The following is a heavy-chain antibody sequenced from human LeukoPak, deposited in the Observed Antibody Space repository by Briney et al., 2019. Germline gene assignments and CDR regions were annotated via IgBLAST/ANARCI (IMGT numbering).Heavy chain of an antibody. CDR3: ARSVGASSRYYYMDV. D-gene: IGHD1-26*01. V-gene: IGHV3-53*01. Sequence: GGSLRLSCVASGFTIRSYEMNWVRQAPGKGLEWVSVIYSGGSTDYADSVKGRFTIFRDNSKNTLYLQMNSLRAEDTAVYYCARSVGASSRYYYMDVWGKGTTVIVSS. J-gene: IGHJ6*03. CDR2: IYSGGST. CDR1: GFTIRSYE.